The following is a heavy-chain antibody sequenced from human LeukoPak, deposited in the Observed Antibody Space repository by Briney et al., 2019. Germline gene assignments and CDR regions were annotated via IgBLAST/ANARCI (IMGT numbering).Heavy chain of an antibody. CDR1: GFTFSSYW. Sequence: GGSLRLSCAASGFTFSSYWMHWVRQVPGKGLLGVSRINSDGSSTSYADSVKGRSTISRDNAKNTLYLQMNSLRAEDTAVYYCAKGSRDGYNTFQHWGQGTLVTVSS. CDR3: AKGSRDGYNTFQH. J-gene: IGHJ1*01. V-gene: IGHV3-74*01. D-gene: IGHD5-24*01. CDR2: INSDGSST.